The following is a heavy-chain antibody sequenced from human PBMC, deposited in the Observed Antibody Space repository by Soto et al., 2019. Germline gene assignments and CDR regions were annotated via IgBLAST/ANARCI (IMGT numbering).Heavy chain of an antibody. Sequence: QVQLAESGGGVVQPGNSLTLSCVASGDSLSNFGMHWVRQAPGKGLEWVASIWHDGRYEFHADSVKGRFVISRDNSKNALYLHMSRLRDEETGNYYWVTGGGVQDDSTGGDFWGQGTLVTVSS. V-gene: IGHV3-33*01. D-gene: IGHD3-10*01. CDR1: GDSLSNFG. CDR3: VTGGGVQDDSTGGDF. CDR2: IWHDGRYE. J-gene: IGHJ4*02.